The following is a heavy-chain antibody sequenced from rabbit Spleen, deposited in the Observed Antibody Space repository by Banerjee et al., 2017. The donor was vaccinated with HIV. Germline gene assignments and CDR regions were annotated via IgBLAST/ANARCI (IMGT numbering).Heavy chain of an antibody. CDR3: ARDTGSSFSSYGMNL. V-gene: IGHV1S45*01. D-gene: IGHD8-1*01. CDR2: MHIGSGGE. CDR1: GFTISSSYY. Sequence: QEQLEESGGGLVKIEGSLALNCKASGFTISSSYYICWVRQAPGKGLEWIGCMHIGSGGEYYASWAKGRFTISKTSSTPVTLQMTSLTAADTATYFCARDTGSSFSSYGMNLWGQGPLVTVS. J-gene: IGHJ6*01.